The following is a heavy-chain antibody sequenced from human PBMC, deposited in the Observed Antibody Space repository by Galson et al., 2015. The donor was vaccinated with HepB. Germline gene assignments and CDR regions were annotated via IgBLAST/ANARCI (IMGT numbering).Heavy chain of an antibody. Sequence: SLRLSCAASGFTFGDYAMSWFRQAPGMGLEWVGFLRSKAYGGTREYAASVKGRLIISRDDSRSIAYLQMNSLKTGDTAVYYCTREVDYSVTSCYPTWGQGTLVTVSS. D-gene: IGHD2-2*01. J-gene: IGHJ4*02. V-gene: IGHV3-49*03. CDR2: LRSKAYGGTR. CDR1: GFTFGDYA. CDR3: TREVDYSVTSCYPT.